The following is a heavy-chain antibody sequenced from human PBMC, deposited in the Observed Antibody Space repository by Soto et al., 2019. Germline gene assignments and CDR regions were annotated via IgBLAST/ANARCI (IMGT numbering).Heavy chain of an antibody. J-gene: IGHJ5*02. CDR1: GGTFSSYA. CDR3: ARSTYYYDSSGYYYNWFDP. V-gene: IGHV1-69*13. D-gene: IGHD3-22*01. CDR2: IIPIFGTA. Sequence: EASVKVSCKASGGTFSSYAISWVRQAPGQGLEWMGGIIPIFGTANYAQKFQGRVTITADESTSTAYMELSSLRSEGTAVYYCARSTYYYDSSGYYYNWFDPWGQGTLVTVSS.